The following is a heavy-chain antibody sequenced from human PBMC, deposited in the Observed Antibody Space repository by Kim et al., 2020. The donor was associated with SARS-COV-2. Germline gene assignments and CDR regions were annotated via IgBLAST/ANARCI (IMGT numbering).Heavy chain of an antibody. D-gene: IGHD3-10*01. CDR2: IWYDGSNK. V-gene: IGHV3-33*01. Sequence: GGSLRLSCAASGFTFSSYGMHWVRQAPGKGLEWVAVIWYDGSNKYYADSVKGRFTISRDNSKNTLYLQMNSLRAEDTAVYYCARETGYYGSGSGYFDYWGQGTLVTVSS. J-gene: IGHJ4*02. CDR1: GFTFSSYG. CDR3: ARETGYYGSGSGYFDY.